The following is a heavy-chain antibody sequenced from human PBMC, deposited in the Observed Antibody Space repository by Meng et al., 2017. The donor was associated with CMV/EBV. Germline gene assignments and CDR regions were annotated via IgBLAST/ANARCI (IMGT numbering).Heavy chain of an antibody. D-gene: IGHD2-2*01. CDR3: AHAPLGYCSSTSCYPTGFDD. CDR1: GFSLSTSGVG. Sequence: SGPTLVQPTQTLTLTCTFSGFSLSTSGVGVGWLRPPPGKALEWLALIYWNDDKRYSTSLKSRLTNTKDTSKNQAVLTMTNMDPVDTATYYCAHAPLGYCSSTSCYPTGFDDWGQGTLVTVSS. J-gene: IGHJ4*02. CDR2: IYWNDDK. V-gene: IGHV2-5*01.